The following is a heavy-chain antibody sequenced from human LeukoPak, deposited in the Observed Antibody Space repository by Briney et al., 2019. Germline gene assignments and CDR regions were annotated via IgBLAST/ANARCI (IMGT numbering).Heavy chain of an antibody. CDR2: INPNSGDT. J-gene: IGHJ6*03. Sequence: ASVKVSCKTSGYTFTGYYIHWVRQAPGQGLEWMGWINPNSGDTNYAQKLQGRVTMTTDTSTSTVYMELRSLRSDDTAVYYCARVTALYYYMDVWGKGTTVTVSS. CDR1: GYTFTGYY. CDR3: ARVTALYYYMDV. V-gene: IGHV1-2*02.